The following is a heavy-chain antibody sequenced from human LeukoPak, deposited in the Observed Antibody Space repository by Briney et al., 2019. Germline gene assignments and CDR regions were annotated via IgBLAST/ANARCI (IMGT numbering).Heavy chain of an antibody. D-gene: IGHD1-14*01. CDR1: GFTFSSYG. Sequence: GGSLRLSCAASGFTFSSYGMSWVRQAPGKGLEWVSVIYSGGSTYYADSVKGRFTISRDNSKNTLYLQMNSLRAEDTAVYYCASIPGNFYYGMDVWGQGTTVTVSS. CDR3: ASIPGNFYYGMDV. J-gene: IGHJ6*02. V-gene: IGHV3-53*01. CDR2: IYSGGST.